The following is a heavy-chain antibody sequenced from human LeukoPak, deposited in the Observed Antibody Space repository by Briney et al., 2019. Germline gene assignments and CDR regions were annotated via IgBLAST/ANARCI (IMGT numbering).Heavy chain of an antibody. CDR2: IIPIFGTA. V-gene: IGHV1-69*13. CDR1: GGTFSSNA. CDR3: ASRYYYDSSGLYYYMDV. J-gene: IGHJ6*03. D-gene: IGHD3-22*01. Sequence: GASVKVSCKASGGTFSSNAISWVRQAPGQGLEWMGGIIPIFGTANYAQKFQGRVTITADESTSTAYMELSSLRSEDTAVYYCASRYYYDSSGLYYYMDVWGKGTTVTVSS.